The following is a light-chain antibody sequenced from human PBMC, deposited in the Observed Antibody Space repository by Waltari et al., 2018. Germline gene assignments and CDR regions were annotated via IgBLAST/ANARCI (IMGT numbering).Light chain of an antibody. Sequence: DIQMTQSPSSVSASVGDRVTIACRASQGISGWLAWYQQKPGKAPNLLIYATSILQTGVPSRFSSSGSGTDVTLTISSLQPEDFATYYCQQANSFPLSFGGGTKVEIK. CDR1: QGISGW. V-gene: IGKV1-12*01. CDR3: QQANSFPLS. J-gene: IGKJ4*01. CDR2: ATS.